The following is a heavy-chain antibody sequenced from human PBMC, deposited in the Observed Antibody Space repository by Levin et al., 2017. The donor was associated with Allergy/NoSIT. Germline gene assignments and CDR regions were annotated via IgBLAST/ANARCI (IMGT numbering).Heavy chain of an antibody. V-gene: IGHV3-11*03. J-gene: IGHJ3*02. D-gene: IGHD2-15*01. CDR1: GFTFSDYF. CDR3: ATRGGGSGSHAFDI. Sequence: GGSLRLSCAASGFTFSDYFMTWIRQSPGKGLEWLSFISSSSSFTNYADSVKGRFTTSRDNAKKSLFLQMNSLRAEDSAVYYCATRGGGSGSHAFDIWGQGTMVTVSS. CDR2: ISSSSSFT.